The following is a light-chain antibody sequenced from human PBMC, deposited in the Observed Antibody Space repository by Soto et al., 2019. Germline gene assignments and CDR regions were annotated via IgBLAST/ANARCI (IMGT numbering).Light chain of an antibody. J-gene: IGLJ2*01. Sequence: SYELTQPPSVSVSPGQTASITCSGDTLGDKYACWYQQKPGQSPVLVIYQDTKRPSGIPERFSGSNSGNTATLTISGTQALDEADYYCQARDSSIVVFGGGTKVTVL. CDR2: QDT. CDR1: TLGDKY. CDR3: QARDSSIVV. V-gene: IGLV3-1*01.